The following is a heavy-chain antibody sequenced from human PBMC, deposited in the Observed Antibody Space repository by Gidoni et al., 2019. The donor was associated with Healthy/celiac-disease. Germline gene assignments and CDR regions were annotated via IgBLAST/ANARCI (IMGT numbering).Heavy chain of an antibody. CDR3: AKIYY. Sequence: QVQLVESGGGVVQPGRSLRLSCAASGFTFSSYGMHWVRQAPGKGLEWVAVISYDGSNKYYADSVKGRFTISRDNSKNTLYLQMNSLRAEDTAVYYCAKIYYWGQGTLVTVSS. J-gene: IGHJ4*02. CDR2: ISYDGSNK. V-gene: IGHV3-30*18. CDR1: GFTFSSYG.